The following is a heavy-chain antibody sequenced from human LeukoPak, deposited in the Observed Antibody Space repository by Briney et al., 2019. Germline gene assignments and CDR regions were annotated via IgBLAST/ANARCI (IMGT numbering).Heavy chain of an antibody. J-gene: IGHJ4*02. CDR3: AALQWRPGPYFDY. V-gene: IGHV1-58*01. Sequence: ASVKVSCKASGFTFTSSAVQWVRQARGQRLEWIGWIVVGSGNTNYAQKFQERVTITRDMSTSTAYLELSSLSSEDTAVYYCAALQWRPGPYFDYWGQGTLVTVSS. CDR2: IVVGSGNT. CDR1: GFTFTSSA. D-gene: IGHD6-19*01.